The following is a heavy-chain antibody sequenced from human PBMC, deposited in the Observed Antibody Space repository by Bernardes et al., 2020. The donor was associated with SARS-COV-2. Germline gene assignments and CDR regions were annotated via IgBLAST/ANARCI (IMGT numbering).Heavy chain of an antibody. J-gene: IGHJ4*02. CDR3: ASGGNIALAGRWDLDY. V-gene: IGHV1-2*04. D-gene: IGHD6-19*01. Sequence: ASVKVSCKASGYTFTDYYLHWVRQAPGQGLEWMGWINPNNGDTNYAQRFQGWVTMTRDTSLSTAYMEVSRLRSDDTATYYCASGGNIALAGRWDLDYWGQGTLVLVAS. CDR1: GYTFTDYY. CDR2: INPNNGDT.